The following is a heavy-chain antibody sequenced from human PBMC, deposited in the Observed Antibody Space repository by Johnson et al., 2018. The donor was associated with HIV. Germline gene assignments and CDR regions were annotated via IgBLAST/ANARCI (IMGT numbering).Heavy chain of an antibody. D-gene: IGHD2-15*01. J-gene: IGHJ3*02. Sequence: CAASGFTFSSYWMSWVRQAPGKGLEWVANIKQDGSEKYYVDSVKGRFTISRDNAKNSLYLQMNSLRAEDTAVYYCARARIRDRGDAFDIWGQGTMVTVSS. CDR3: ARARIRDRGDAFDI. V-gene: IGHV3-7*01. CDR1: GFTFSSYW. CDR2: IKQDGSEK.